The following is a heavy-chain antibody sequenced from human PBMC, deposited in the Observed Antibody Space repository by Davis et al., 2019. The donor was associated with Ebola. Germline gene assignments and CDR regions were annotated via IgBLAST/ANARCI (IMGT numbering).Heavy chain of an antibody. J-gene: IGHJ4*02. V-gene: IGHV3-11*01. D-gene: IGHD3-10*01. Sequence: GESLKISCGASGFDFSDYQMTWIRQAPGKGLEVVAYISGSTKSIYYADSVKGRFTISRDNAKNSLYLQMNSLRVEDTAVYYCARDKGFAWFGELDYWGRGTLVTVSS. CDR2: ISGSTKSI. CDR1: GFDFSDYQ. CDR3: ARDKGFAWFGELDY.